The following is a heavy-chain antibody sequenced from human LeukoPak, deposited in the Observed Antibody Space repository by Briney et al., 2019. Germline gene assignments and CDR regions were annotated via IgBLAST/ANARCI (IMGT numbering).Heavy chain of an antibody. J-gene: IGHJ4*02. CDR1: GFTFSSHY. D-gene: IGHD5-24*01. CDR3: AKTKEMATIIDY. Sequence: GGSLRLSCVASGFTFSSHYMTWVRQAPGRGLEWVSHISDSDSRTHYVDSVKGRFTISRDNSKNTLYLQMDSLRAEDTAVYYCAKTKEMATIIDYWGQGTLVTVSS. V-gene: IGHV3-23*01. CDR2: ISDSDSRT.